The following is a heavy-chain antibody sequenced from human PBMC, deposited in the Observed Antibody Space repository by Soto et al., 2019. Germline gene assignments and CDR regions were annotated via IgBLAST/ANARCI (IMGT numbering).Heavy chain of an antibody. Sequence: ASVKVSCKASRYTFTTYYIHWVRQDPGQGLEWMGIINPNGGITNYAQKFQGRVTITRDTSTSTVYMELSSLRSEDTAVYYCAIALSPAPYHNDYWGQGTLVTVSS. CDR1: RYTFTTYY. J-gene: IGHJ4*02. CDR2: INPNGGIT. V-gene: IGHV1-46*01. CDR3: AIALSPAPYHNDY. D-gene: IGHD2-2*01.